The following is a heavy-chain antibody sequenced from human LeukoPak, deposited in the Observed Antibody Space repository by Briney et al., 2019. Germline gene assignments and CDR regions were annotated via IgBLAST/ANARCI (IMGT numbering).Heavy chain of an antibody. J-gene: IGHJ4*02. Sequence: SVKVSCKASGDTFGSYALSWVRQAPGQGLEWMGGIIPIFGTANYAQKFQGRVTITADESTSTAYMDLSRLRCEDTAVYYCASSLGCTYGWNSWGQGTLVTVSS. D-gene: IGHD5-18*01. V-gene: IGHV1-69*01. CDR1: GDTFGSYA. CDR3: ASSLGCTYGWNS. CDR2: IIPIFGTA.